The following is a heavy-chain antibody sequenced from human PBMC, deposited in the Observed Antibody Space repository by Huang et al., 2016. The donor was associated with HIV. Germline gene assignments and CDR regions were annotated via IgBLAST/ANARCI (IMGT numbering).Heavy chain of an antibody. CDR1: GFSLSTYG. J-gene: IGHJ4*02. D-gene: IGHD5-18*01. V-gene: IGHV3-48*02. CDR2: NSSSSSSI. CDR3: ASGYGYFDY. Sequence: EVQLVESGGGLVQRGGSLRPSCAGFSLSTYGRNWVRQAPGKGLDWLSYNSSSSSSIHYGDSVKGRFTTSRDNGQNSLYLQMNSLSDEDTAVYYCASGYGYFDYWGRGTLVAVSS.